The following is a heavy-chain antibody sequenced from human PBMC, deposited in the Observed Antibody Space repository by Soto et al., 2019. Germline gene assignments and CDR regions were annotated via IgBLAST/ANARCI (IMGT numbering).Heavy chain of an antibody. CDR2: VSPSVSNT. J-gene: IGHJ4*02. CDR1: GFIFSNYP. Sequence: WGSLRLSCAVSGFIFSNYPMSWVRQAPGKGLEWVSSVSPSVSNTYYGDSVKGRFTMSRDNSENRLHLQMDSLRAEDTAVYFCARRDRSGWDSREYWGKGKLVSVSA. D-gene: IGHD6-19*01. V-gene: IGHV3-23*01. CDR3: ARRDRSGWDSREY.